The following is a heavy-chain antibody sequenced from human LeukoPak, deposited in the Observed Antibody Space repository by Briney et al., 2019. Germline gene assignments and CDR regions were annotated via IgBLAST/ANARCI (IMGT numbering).Heavy chain of an antibody. V-gene: IGHV3-30-3*01. CDR1: GFTFSSYA. D-gene: IGHD1-26*01. Sequence: GGSLRLSCAASGFTFSSYAMHWVRQAPGKGLEWVAVVISYDGSNKYYADSVKGRFTISRDNSKNTLYLQMNSLRAEDTAVNYCARDSTDGVIPRELHPPFDYWGQGTLVTVSS. CDR2: ISYDGSNK. J-gene: IGHJ4*02. CDR3: ARDSTDGVIPRELHPPFDY.